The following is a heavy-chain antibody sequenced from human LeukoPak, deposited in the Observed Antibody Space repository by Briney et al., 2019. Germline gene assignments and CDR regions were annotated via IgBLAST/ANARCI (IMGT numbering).Heavy chain of an antibody. V-gene: IGHV3-21*01. CDR2: IGSDSSYI. D-gene: IGHD2-15*01. Sequence: GGSLRLSCAASGFTFSSYSMNWVRQAPGKGLEWVSSIGSDSSYIYYADSVKGRFTISRDNAKNSLYLQMSSLRAEDTAVYYCASGCSGGSCCSIVGYAFDYWGQGTLVTVSS. CDR1: GFTFSSYS. J-gene: IGHJ4*02. CDR3: ASGCSGGSCCSIVGYAFDY.